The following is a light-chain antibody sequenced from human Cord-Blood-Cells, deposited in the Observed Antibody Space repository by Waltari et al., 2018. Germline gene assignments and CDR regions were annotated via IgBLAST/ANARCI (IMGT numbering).Light chain of an antibody. CDR2: KVS. Sequence: DVVMTQSPLSLPVTLGQPASISCRSSQSLVHSDGNTYLNWFQQRPGQSPRRLIYKVSNRDSGVPDRFSGSGSGTDFTLKISRVEAEDVGVYYCMQGTHCPPTFGQGTKVEIK. V-gene: IGKV2-30*02. J-gene: IGKJ1*01. CDR1: QSLVHSDGNTY. CDR3: MQGTHCPPT.